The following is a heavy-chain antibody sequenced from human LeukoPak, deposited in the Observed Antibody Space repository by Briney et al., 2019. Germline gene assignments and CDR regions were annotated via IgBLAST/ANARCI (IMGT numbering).Heavy chain of an antibody. CDR1: GGSISSGGYS. CDR2: IYHSGST. J-gene: IGHJ5*02. D-gene: IGHD4-17*01. Sequence: PSQTLSLTCAVSGGSISSGGYSWSWIRQPPGKGLEWIGYIYHSGSTYYNPSLKSRVTISVDRSKNQFSLKLSSVTAADTAVYYCARGADYGDYPFSWGQGTLVTVS. CDR3: ARGADYGDYPFS. V-gene: IGHV4-30-2*01.